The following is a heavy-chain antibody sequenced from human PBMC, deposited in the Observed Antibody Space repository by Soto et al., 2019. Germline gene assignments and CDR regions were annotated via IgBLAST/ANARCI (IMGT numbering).Heavy chain of an antibody. J-gene: IGHJ4*02. D-gene: IGHD6-13*01. Sequence: EVQLVESGGGLVKPGGSLRLSCAASGFTFSNAWMSWVRQAPGKGLEWVGRIRSKSDGGTTDYAAPVKGRFSVSRDESIDKLYVQMNSLNTEDSAVYYCTTGGKYNRGWYGLDSWGQGTLVTVSS. CDR1: GFTFSNAW. CDR2: IRSKSDGGTT. V-gene: IGHV3-15*01. CDR3: TTGGKYNRGWYGLDS.